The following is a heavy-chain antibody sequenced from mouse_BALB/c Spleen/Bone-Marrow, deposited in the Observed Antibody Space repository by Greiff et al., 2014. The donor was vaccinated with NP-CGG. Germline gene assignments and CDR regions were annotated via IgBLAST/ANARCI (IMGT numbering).Heavy chain of an antibody. V-gene: IGHV1-80*01. CDR3: ARGGRLTGHYFDY. Sequence: QVQLQQSGAELVRPGSSVKISCKASGYAFSSYWMNWVKQRPGQGLEWIGQIYPGDGDTNYNGNFKDKATLTTDKSSTTAYMQLSSLTSEDSAVYFCARGGRLTGHYFDYWGQGTTLTVSS. D-gene: IGHD4-1*01. J-gene: IGHJ2*01. CDR1: GYAFSSYW. CDR2: IYPGDGDT.